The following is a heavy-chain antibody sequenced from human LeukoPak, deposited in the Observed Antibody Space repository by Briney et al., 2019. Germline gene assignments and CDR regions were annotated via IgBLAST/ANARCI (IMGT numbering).Heavy chain of an antibody. D-gene: IGHD3-9*01. CDR3: ASTDYDILTGQFDY. J-gene: IGHJ4*02. CDR1: GGSISSSNW. CDR2: IYHGGST. Sequence: SETLSLTCAVSGGSISSSNWWSWVRQPPGKGLEWIGEIYHGGSTNYNPSLKSRVTISVDKSKNQFSLKLSSVTAADTAVYYCASTDYDILTGQFDYWGQGTLVTVSS. V-gene: IGHV4-4*02.